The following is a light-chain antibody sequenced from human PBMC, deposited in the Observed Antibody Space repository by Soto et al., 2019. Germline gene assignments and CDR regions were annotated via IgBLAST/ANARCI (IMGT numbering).Light chain of an antibody. CDR3: QQYGNSRWT. V-gene: IGKV3-20*01. J-gene: IGKJ1*01. Sequence: EIVLKQSPDTLSLSPGERATLSCRASQSVSSSYLAWYQQTPGQAPRLLIYGTSNRATGIPDRFSGSRSGTDLTITISRLEPEDFAVYYCQQYGNSRWTFGQGTKVEIK. CDR2: GTS. CDR1: QSVSSSY.